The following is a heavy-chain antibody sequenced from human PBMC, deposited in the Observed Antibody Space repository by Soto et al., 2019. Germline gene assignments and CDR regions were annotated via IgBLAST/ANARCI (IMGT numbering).Heavy chain of an antibody. D-gene: IGHD3-9*01. CDR2: ISYDGSNK. CDR3: ARGNYWDILTGPVFDY. V-gene: IGHV3-30-3*01. Sequence: GGSLRLSCAASGFTFSSYAMHWVRQAPGKGLEWVAVISYDGSNKYYADSVKGRFTISRDNSKNTLYLQMNSLRAEDTAVYYCARGNYWDILTGPVFDYWGQGTLVTVSS. CDR1: GFTFSSYA. J-gene: IGHJ4*02.